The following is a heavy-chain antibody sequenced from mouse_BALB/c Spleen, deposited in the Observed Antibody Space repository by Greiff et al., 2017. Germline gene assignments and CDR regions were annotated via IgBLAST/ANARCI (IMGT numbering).Heavy chain of an antibody. V-gene: IGHV5-17*02. CDR1: GFTFSSFG. Sequence: EGQRVESGGGLVQPGGSRKLSCAASGFTFSSFGMHWVRQAPEKGLEWVAYISSGSSTIYYADTVKGRFTISRDNPKNTLFLQMTSLRSEDTAMYYCARSGYYGYAMDYWGQGTSVTVSS. D-gene: IGHD1-1*01. CDR2: ISSGSSTI. CDR3: ARSGYYGYAMDY. J-gene: IGHJ4*01.